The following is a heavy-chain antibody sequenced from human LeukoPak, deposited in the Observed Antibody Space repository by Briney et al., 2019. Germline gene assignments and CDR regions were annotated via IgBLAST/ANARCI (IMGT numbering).Heavy chain of an antibody. J-gene: IGHJ4*02. D-gene: IGHD2-2*01. V-gene: IGHV3-11*06. CDR3: ARDPGYCSSTSCYGGGVDY. Sequence: GGSLRLSCAASGFTFSDYYMSWIRQAPGKGLEGVSYISSSSSYTNYADSVKGRFTISRDNDKNSLYLQMNSLRAEDTAVYYCARDPGYCSSTSCYGGGVDYWGQGTLVTVSS. CDR1: GFTFSDYY. CDR2: ISSSSSYT.